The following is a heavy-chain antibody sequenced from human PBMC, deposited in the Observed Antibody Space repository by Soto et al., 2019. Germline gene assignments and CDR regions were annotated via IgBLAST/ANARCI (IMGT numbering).Heavy chain of an antibody. D-gene: IGHD3-9*01. J-gene: IGHJ6*02. CDR3: ATPSAILTGYPRDYYYYGMDV. Sequence: GASAKVACTACGGTVYSYAIGGVLQTPGKGLEWMGGFDPEDGETIYAQKFQGRVTMTEDTSTDTAYMELSSLRSEDTAVYYCATPSAILTGYPRDYYYYGMDVWGQGTTVTVSS. CDR1: GGTVYSYA. V-gene: IGHV1-24*01. CDR2: FDPEDGET.